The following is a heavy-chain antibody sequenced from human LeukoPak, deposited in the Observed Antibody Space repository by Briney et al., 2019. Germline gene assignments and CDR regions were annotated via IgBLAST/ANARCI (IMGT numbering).Heavy chain of an antibody. CDR1: GFTFSSYW. J-gene: IGHJ3*02. CDR3: ARGSIHNAFDI. CDR2: INSDGSST. Sequence: PGGSLRLSCAASGFTFSSYWMHWVRQAPGKGLVWVSRINSDGSSTSYADSLKGRFTISRDNAKNTLYLQMNSLRAEDTAVYYCARGSIHNAFDIWGQGTMVTVSS. V-gene: IGHV3-74*01. D-gene: IGHD2-21*01.